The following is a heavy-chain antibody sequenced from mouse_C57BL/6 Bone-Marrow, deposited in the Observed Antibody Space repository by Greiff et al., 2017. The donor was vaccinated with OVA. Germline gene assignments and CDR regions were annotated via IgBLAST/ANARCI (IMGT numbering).Heavy chain of an antibody. Sequence: EVKLMESEGGLVQPGRSMKLSCTASGFTFSDYYMAWVRQVPEKGLEWVANINYDGSSTYYLDSLKSRFIISRDNAKNILYLQMSSLKSEDTATYYCARGAWYFDVWGTGTTVTVSS. CDR1: GFTFSDYY. V-gene: IGHV5-16*01. CDR2: INYDGSST. CDR3: ARGAWYFDV. J-gene: IGHJ1*03.